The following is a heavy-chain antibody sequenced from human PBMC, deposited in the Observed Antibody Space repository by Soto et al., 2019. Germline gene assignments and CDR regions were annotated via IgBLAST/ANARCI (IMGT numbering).Heavy chain of an antibody. CDR3: ARSDGRY. CDR1: GGSISSYY. J-gene: IGHJ4*02. V-gene: IGHV4-59*01. Sequence: SETLSLTCTVSGGSISSYYWSWIRQPPGKGLEWIGYIYYSGSTNYNPSLKSRVTISVDTSKNQFSLKLSSVTAADTAVYYCARSDGRYWGKGTLVTVSS. CDR2: IYYSGST.